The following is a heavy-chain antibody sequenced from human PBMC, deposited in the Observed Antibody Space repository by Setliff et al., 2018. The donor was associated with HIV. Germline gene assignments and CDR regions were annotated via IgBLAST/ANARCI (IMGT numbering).Heavy chain of an antibody. Sequence: SETLSLTCTVSGGSISGHYWSWIRQTPGKGLEWIGYVYSNGNTDYNPSLKSRVTISVDTSKNQFSLKLPSVTAADTAVYYCARDNSYYYGSGSHYWYGMDVWGQGTTVTVSS. CDR3: ARDNSYYYGSGSHYWYGMDV. CDR1: GGSISGHY. V-gene: IGHV4-59*11. D-gene: IGHD3-10*01. J-gene: IGHJ6*01. CDR2: VYSNGNT.